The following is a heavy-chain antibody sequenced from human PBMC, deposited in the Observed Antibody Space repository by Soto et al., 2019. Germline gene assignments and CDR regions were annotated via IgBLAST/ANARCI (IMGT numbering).Heavy chain of an antibody. Sequence: GAPVKVYCKASGYTLTSYGIGWVRHAPGQGLEWMGWISAYNGNTNYAQKLQGRVTMTTDTSTSTAYMELRSLRSDDTAVYYCAREYSGSFPYLDYWGQGTLVTVSS. J-gene: IGHJ4*02. V-gene: IGHV1-18*04. D-gene: IGHD1-26*01. CDR2: ISAYNGNT. CDR1: GYTLTSYG. CDR3: AREYSGSFPYLDY.